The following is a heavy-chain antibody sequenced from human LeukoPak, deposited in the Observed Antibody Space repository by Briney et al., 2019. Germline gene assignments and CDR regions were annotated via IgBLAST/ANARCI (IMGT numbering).Heavy chain of an antibody. CDR2: INPNSGGT. D-gene: IGHD3-10*01. CDR3: AREYGSGSLFDY. Sequence: ASVKVSCKASGYTFTGYYMHWVRQAPGQGRKWMGWINPNSGGTNYAQKFQGRVTMTRDTSISTAYMELSRLRSDDTAVYYCAREYGSGSLFDYWGQGTLVTVSS. CDR1: GYTFTGYY. J-gene: IGHJ4*02. V-gene: IGHV1-2*02.